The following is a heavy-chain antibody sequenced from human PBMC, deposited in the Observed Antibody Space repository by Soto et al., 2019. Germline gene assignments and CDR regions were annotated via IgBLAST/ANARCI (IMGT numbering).Heavy chain of an antibody. D-gene: IGHD3-10*01. CDR1: GGSISRYY. J-gene: IGHJ3*02. CDR3: ARRYGSAFDI. CDR2: IYYSGST. V-gene: IGHV4-59*01. Sequence: SVTMSVTCTVSGGSISRYYWSWIRQPPGKGLEWIGYIYYSGSTNYNPSLKSRVAISVDTSKNQFSLKLSSVTAADTAVYYCARRYGSAFDIWGQGTMVTVSS.